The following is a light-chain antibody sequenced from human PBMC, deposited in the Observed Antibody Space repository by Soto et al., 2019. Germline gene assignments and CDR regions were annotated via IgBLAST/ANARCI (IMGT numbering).Light chain of an antibody. Sequence: DIQMTQSPSTLSASVGDRVTITCRASQSISSWLAWYQQKPGKAPKLLIYKASSLESEVPSRFSGSGSGTEFTLTISSLQPDDFATYYCKQYNSYSPLTFGGGTKVDIK. CDR2: KAS. CDR3: KQYNSYSPLT. V-gene: IGKV1-5*03. J-gene: IGKJ4*01. CDR1: QSISSW.